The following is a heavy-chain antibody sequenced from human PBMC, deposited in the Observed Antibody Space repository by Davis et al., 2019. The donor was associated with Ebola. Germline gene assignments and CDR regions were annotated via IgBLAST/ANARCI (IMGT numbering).Heavy chain of an antibody. J-gene: IGHJ4*02. Sequence: SETLSLTCAVSGGSISSSNWWSWVRQPPGKGLEWIGEIYHSGSTNYNPSLKSRVTISVDKSKNQFSLKLSSVTAADTAVYYCARLYAGTSRYYFDYWGQGTLVTVSS. V-gene: IGHV4-4*02. CDR2: IYHSGST. CDR3: ARLYAGTSRYYFDY. CDR1: GGSISSSNW. D-gene: IGHD2/OR15-2a*01.